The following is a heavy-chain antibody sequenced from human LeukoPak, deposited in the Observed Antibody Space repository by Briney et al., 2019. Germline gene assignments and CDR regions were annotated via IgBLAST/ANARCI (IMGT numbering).Heavy chain of an antibody. CDR1: IYSISSGYY. V-gene: IGHV4-38-2*01. J-gene: IGHJ4*02. Sequence: SETLSLTCAVSIYSISSGYYWGWIRQPPGKGLEWIGSIHHSGSTYYNPSLKSRVTISVDTSNNQFSLKLTSVTAADTALYYCARINGDYLIDHWGQGTLVTVSS. CDR2: IHHSGST. CDR3: ARINGDYLIDH. D-gene: IGHD4-17*01.